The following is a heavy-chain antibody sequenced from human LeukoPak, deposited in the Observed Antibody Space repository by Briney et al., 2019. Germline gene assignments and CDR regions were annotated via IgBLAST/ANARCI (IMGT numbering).Heavy chain of an antibody. CDR2: INPNSGGT. CDR3: ARAGIAAAGMGWFDP. Sequence: ASVKVSCKASGYTFTGYYMHWVRQAPGQGLEWMGWINPNSGGTNYAQKFQGRVTMTRDTSISTAYMELSRLRSDDTAVYYCARAGIAAAGMGWFDPWGQGTLVTVSS. J-gene: IGHJ5*02. V-gene: IGHV1-2*02. CDR1: GYTFTGYY. D-gene: IGHD6-13*01.